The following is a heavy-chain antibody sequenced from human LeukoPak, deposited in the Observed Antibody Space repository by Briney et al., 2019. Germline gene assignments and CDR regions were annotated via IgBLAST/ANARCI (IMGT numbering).Heavy chain of an antibody. V-gene: IGHV3-53*01. CDR3: AREREGYDSSGYYSYNWFDP. Sequence: PGGSLRLSCAASGFTVSSNYMSWVRQAPGKGLEWVSVIYSGGSTYYADSVKGRFTISRDNSKNTLYLQMNSLRAEDTAVYYCAREREGYDSSGYYSYNWFDPWGQGTLVTVPS. D-gene: IGHD3-22*01. J-gene: IGHJ5*02. CDR1: GFTVSSNY. CDR2: IYSGGST.